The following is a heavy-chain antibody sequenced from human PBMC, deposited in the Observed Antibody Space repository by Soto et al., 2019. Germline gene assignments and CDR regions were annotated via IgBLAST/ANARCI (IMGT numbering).Heavy chain of an antibody. J-gene: IGHJ5*02. V-gene: IGHV4-34*01. CDR1: GGSFSGYY. Sequence: SEALSLNCAVYGGSFSGYYWSWIRQPPGKGLEWIGEINHSGSTNYNPSLKSRVTISVDTSKNQFSLKLSSVTAADTAVYYCARVITIFGVVIISWFDPWGQGTLVTVSS. CDR3: ARVITIFGVVIISWFDP. D-gene: IGHD3-3*01. CDR2: INHSGST.